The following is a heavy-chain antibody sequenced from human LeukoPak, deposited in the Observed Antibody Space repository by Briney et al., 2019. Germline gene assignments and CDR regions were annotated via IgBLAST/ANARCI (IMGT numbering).Heavy chain of an antibody. V-gene: IGHV1-18*01. CDR3: ARGSYVWGSYRPEATFDFDY. CDR1: VYTFTSYG. J-gene: IGHJ4*02. CDR2: ISAYNGNT. D-gene: IGHD3-16*02. Sequence: ASVKVSCKASVYTFTSYGISWVRQAPGQGLEWMGWISAYNGNTNYAQKLQGRVTMTTDTSTSTAYMELRSLRSDDTAVYYCARGSYVWGSYRPEATFDFDYWGQGTLVTVSS.